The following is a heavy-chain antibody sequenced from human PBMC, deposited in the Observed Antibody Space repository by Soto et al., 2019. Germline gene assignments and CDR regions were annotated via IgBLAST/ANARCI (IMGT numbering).Heavy chain of an antibody. D-gene: IGHD1-26*01. V-gene: IGHV3-11*05. CDR1: GFTFSDYY. J-gene: IGHJ4*02. CDR3: ARERHIVGATKGFDY. Sequence: QVQLVESGGGLVKPGGSLRLSCAASGFTFSDYYMSWIRQAPGKGLEWVSYISSSSSYTNYADSVKGRFTISRDNAXXSLYLQMNSLRAEDTAVYYCARERHIVGATKGFDYWGQGTLVTVSS. CDR2: ISSSSSYT.